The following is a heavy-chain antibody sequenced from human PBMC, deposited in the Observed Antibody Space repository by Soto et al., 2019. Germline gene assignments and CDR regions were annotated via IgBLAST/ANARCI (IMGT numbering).Heavy chain of an antibody. CDR1: GDSVSNNSAT. D-gene: IGHD1-26*01. CDR2: TYYRSNWYT. J-gene: IGHJ4*02. CDR3: AHRHGATSGTFDY. V-gene: IGHV6-1*01. Sequence: SQTLSLTCAISGDSVSNNSATWDWIRQSPSRGLEWLGRTYYRSNWYTDYAVSVKGRITISPDTSNNQLSLQLNSVTPDDTAVYYCAHRHGATSGTFDYWGQGALVTVSS.